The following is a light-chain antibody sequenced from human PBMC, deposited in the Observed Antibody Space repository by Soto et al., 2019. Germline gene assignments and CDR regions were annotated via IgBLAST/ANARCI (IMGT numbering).Light chain of an antibody. CDR2: GAS. J-gene: IGKJ5*01. Sequence: VLKKALGADRVYPGERPTLSCRASQSVSSGYLAWYQQKPGQAPRLLIYGASSRATGIPDRFSGSGSGTDFTLTISRLEPEDFAVYSCQQYGSSPVTFGHGTRLEIK. V-gene: IGKV3-20*01. CDR3: QQYGSSPVT. CDR1: QSVSSGY.